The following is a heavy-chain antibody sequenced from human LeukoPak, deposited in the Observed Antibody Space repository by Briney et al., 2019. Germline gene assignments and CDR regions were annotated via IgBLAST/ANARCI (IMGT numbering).Heavy chain of an antibody. CDR1: GFTFSSYG. J-gene: IGHJ4*02. V-gene: IGHV3-33*01. CDR3: AREPYYYDTKALGY. D-gene: IGHD3-22*01. Sequence: GGSLRLSCAASGFTFSSYGMHWVRQAPGKGLEWVAVIWFDGSNKYYADSVRGRFTISRDNSKNTLYLQMNSLRAEDTAVYYCAREPYYYDTKALGYWGQGTLATVSS. CDR2: IWFDGSNK.